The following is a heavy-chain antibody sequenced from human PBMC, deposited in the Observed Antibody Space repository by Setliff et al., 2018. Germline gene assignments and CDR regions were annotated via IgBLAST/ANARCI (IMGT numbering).Heavy chain of an antibody. CDR1: GRSFTSFW. CDR2: IFPTDSDT. V-gene: IGHV5-51*01. D-gene: IGHD7-27*01. CDR3: ARVGIKGGYYFDY. Sequence: HGESLKISCKGSGRSFTSFWIGWVRQMPGKGLEWMGIIFPTDSDTRYSPSFRGQVTISADKSISTAYLRWSSLKATDTAIYYCARVGIKGGYYFDYWGQGTLVTVSS. J-gene: IGHJ4*02.